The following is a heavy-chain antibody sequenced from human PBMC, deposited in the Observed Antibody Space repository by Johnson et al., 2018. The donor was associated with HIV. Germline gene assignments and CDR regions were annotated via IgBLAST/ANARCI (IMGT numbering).Heavy chain of an antibody. J-gene: IGHJ3*02. D-gene: IGHD1-20*01. CDR1: GFTFSSYA. CDR3: ARTPGDNWYYSEGTDAFDI. Sequence: QVQLVESGVGVVQPGRSLRLSCAASGFTFSSYAMHWVRQAPGKGLEWVAVISNDGSNKYYIDPVKGRVTISRDNSKNTLYLQVNSLRAEDTAVYYCARTPGDNWYYSEGTDAFDIWGQGKMVIVSS. V-gene: IGHV3-30*03. CDR2: ISNDGSNK.